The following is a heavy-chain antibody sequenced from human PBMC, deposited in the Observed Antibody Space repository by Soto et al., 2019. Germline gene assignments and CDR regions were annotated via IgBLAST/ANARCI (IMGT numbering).Heavy chain of an antibody. D-gene: IGHD3-3*01. CDR3: AKDGTDYDFWSGYYRVYYYYYGMDV. CDR1: GFTFSSYA. Sequence: LRLSCAASGFTFSSYAMSWVRQAPGKGLEWVSAISGSGGSTYYADSVKGRFTISRDNSKNTLYLQMNSLRAEDTAVYYCAKDGTDYDFWSGYYRVYYYYYGMDVWGQGTTVTVSS. V-gene: IGHV3-23*01. J-gene: IGHJ6*02. CDR2: ISGSGGST.